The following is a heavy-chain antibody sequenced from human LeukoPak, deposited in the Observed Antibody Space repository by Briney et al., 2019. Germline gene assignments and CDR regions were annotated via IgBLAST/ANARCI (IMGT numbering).Heavy chain of an antibody. J-gene: IGHJ5*02. CDR1: GYTFTSYA. CDR3: ARDLGYCTGGTCYPNWFDP. CDR2: INAGNDNT. Sequence: ASVKVSCKASGYTFTSYAMHWVRQAPVQRLEWMGWINAGNDNTKYSQKFQGRVTITRDASASTAYMELNSLRSEDTAVYYCARDLGYCTGGTCYPNWFDPWGQGTLVTVSS. V-gene: IGHV1-3*01. D-gene: IGHD2-15*01.